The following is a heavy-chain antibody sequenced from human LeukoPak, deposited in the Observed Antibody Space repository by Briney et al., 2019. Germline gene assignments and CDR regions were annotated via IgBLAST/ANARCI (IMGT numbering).Heavy chain of an antibody. D-gene: IGHD1-26*01. J-gene: IGHJ3*02. CDR3: AKALKSPEYSGSYLDAFDI. V-gene: IGHV3-23*01. CDR1: RFTFRTYG. CDR2: ISGSGGST. Sequence: PGGSLRLSCVASRFTFRTYGMHWIRQAPGKGLEWVSAISGSGGSTYYADSVKGRFTISRDNSKNTLYLQMNSLRAEDTAVYYCAKALKSPEYSGSYLDAFDIWGQGTMVTVSS.